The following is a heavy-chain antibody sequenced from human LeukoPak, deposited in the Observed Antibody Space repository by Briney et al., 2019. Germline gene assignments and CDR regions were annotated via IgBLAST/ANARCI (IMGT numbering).Heavy chain of an antibody. D-gene: IGHD1-20*01. V-gene: IGHV1-46*01. Sequence: ASVKVSCKASGYTFTNYYIHWVRQAPGQGVEWMGVINPSGGSTSYTQEFQGRATMTRDTSTSTVYMELSSLRSEDTAVYYCARSITGTTFDYWGQGTLVAVSS. CDR2: INPSGGST. J-gene: IGHJ4*02. CDR3: ARSITGTTFDY. CDR1: GYTFTNYY.